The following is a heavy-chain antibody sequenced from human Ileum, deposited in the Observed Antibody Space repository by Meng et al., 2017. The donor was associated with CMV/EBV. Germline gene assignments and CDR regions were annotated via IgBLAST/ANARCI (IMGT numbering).Heavy chain of an antibody. CDR2: TFYRSQWYS. Sequence: SGNSVTTTGASSNWIRQSPSRGLEWLGRTFYRSQWYSDYAVSEKSRITINPDTSKNQFSLHLNSVTPEDTAVYYCARGSYESSGLDYWGQGTLVTVSS. J-gene: IGHJ4*02. D-gene: IGHD3-22*01. CDR1: GNSVTTTGAS. V-gene: IGHV6-1*01. CDR3: ARGSYESSGLDY.